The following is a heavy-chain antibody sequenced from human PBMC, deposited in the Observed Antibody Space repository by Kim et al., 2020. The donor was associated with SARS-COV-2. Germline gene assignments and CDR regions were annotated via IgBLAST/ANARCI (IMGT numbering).Heavy chain of an antibody. CDR3: ARHRDEQQLARHYYYYYGMDV. D-gene: IGHD6-13*01. CDR2: IYYSGST. Sequence: SETLSLTCTVSGGSISSSSYYWGWIRQPPGKGLEWIGSIYYSGSTYYNPSLKSRVTISVDTSKNQFSLKLSSVTAADTAVYYCARHRDEQQLARHYYYYYGMDVWGQGTTVTVSS. J-gene: IGHJ6*02. CDR1: GGSISSSSYY. V-gene: IGHV4-39*01.